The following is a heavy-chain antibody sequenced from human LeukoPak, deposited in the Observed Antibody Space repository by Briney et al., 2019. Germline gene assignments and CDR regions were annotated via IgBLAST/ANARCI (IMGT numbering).Heavy chain of an antibody. J-gene: IGHJ6*02. CDR1: GGSFSGYY. D-gene: IGHD4-17*01. Sequence: SETLSLTCAVYGGSFSGYYWSWIRQPPGKGLEWIGEINHSGSTNYNPSPKSRVTISVDTSKNQFSLKLSSVTAADTAVYYCARGRGSTTYYYYYYGMDVWGQGTTVTVSS. CDR3: ARGRGSTTYYYYYYGMDV. CDR2: INHSGST. V-gene: IGHV4-34*01.